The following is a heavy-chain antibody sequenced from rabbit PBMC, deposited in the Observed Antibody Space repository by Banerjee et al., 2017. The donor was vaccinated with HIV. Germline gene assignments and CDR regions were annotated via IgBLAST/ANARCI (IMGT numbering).Heavy chain of an antibody. CDR1: GFSFSSGYD. V-gene: IGHV1S45*01. D-gene: IGHD6-1*01. CDR3: ARSAGYGYDGYGYFNL. J-gene: IGHJ4*01. CDR2: IYGGNSDFT. Sequence: QERLVESGGGLVKPEGSLTLTCPASGFSFSSGYDMCWGRQAPGKGLEWIGCIYGGNSDFTYYASWAKGRFTASKTSSTTVDLKMTSLTAADTATYFCARSAGYGYDGYGYFNLWGPGTLVTVS.